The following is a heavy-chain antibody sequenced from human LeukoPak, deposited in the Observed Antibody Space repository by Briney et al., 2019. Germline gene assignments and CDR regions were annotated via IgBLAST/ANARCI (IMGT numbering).Heavy chain of an antibody. CDR2: IYSGGST. J-gene: IGHJ4*02. Sequence: GGSLRLSCAASGFTFSSNYMSWVRQAPGKGLEWVSVIYSGGSTYYSDYVEGGFTISRGNSKNTVYLQMNRLRAEDTAVYYCARALTYDTAYWGPGTLVTVS. V-gene: IGHV3-53*01. CDR1: GFTFSSNY. CDR3: ARALTYDTAY. D-gene: IGHD3-22*01.